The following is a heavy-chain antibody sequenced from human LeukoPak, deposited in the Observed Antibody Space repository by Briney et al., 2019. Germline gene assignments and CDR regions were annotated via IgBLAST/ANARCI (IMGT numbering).Heavy chain of an antibody. V-gene: IGHV3-23*01. D-gene: IGHD2/OR15-2a*01. J-gene: IGHJ4*02. CDR2: ISGSGGST. CDR1: GFTFSNYA. CDR3: TKDKGGTFLQPSFYFDN. Sequence: SGGSLRLSRAASGFTFSNYAMNWVRQAPGKGLEWVSGISGSGGSTSYADSVEGRFTISRDNSKNRLHLQMNSLRVEDTAVYYCTKDKGGTFLQPSFYFDNWGQGTLVIVSS.